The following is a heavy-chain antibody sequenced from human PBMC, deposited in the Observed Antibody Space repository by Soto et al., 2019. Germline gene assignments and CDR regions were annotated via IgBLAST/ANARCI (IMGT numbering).Heavy chain of an antibody. J-gene: IGHJ4*01. Sequence: ASVKVSCKASGGTFSSYTISWVRQAPGQGLEWMGIINPSGGSTSYAQKFQGRVTMTRDTSTSTVYMELSSLRSEDTAVYYCARTTEAPDYWGHGTLVTVSS. CDR2: INPSGGST. CDR1: GGTFSSYT. CDR3: ARTTEAPDY. V-gene: IGHV1-46*01.